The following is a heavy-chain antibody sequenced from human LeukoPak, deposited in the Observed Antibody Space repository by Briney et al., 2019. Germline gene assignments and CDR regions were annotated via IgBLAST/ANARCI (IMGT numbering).Heavy chain of an antibody. CDR2: IYYSGST. J-gene: IGHJ6*02. D-gene: IGHD3-22*01. V-gene: IGHV4-30-4*07. CDR3: ARSTPDYDSSGYYYVVYYYGMDV. CDR1: GGSISSGGYS. Sequence: SQTLSLTCAVSGGSISSGGYSWSWIRQPPGKGLEWIGYIYYSGSTNYNPSLKSRVTISVDTSKNQFSLKLSSVTAADTAVYYCARSTPDYDSSGYYYVVYYYGMDVWGQGTTVTVSS.